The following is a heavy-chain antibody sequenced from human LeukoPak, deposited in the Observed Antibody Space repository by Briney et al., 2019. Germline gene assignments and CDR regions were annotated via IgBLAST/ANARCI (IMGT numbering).Heavy chain of an antibody. CDR2: INPNSGGT. V-gene: IGHV1-2*02. J-gene: IGHJ6*03. CDR1: GYTFTGYY. D-gene: IGHD2-2*02. Sequence: ASVKVSCKASGYTFTGYYMHWVRQAPGQGLEWMGWINPNSGGTNYAQKFQGRVTMTRDTSISTAYMELSRLRSDDTAVYYCARNTVLHPYYYYYYMDVWGKGTTVTVSS. CDR3: ARNTVLHPYYYYYYMDV.